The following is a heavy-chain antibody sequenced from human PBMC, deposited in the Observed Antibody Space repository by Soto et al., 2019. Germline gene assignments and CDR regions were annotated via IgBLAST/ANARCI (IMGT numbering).Heavy chain of an antibody. CDR2: IYYSGIT. J-gene: IGHJ4*02. Sequence: PSETLSLTCTVSGSSISSYYWSWIRQPPGKGLEWIGYIYYSGITDYNPSLKSRVTISVDTSKSQFSLKLSSVTAADTAVYYCASGGGVYYFDYWGQGTLVTVSS. V-gene: IGHV4-59*01. CDR1: GSSISSYY. CDR3: ASGGGVYYFDY. D-gene: IGHD2-8*02.